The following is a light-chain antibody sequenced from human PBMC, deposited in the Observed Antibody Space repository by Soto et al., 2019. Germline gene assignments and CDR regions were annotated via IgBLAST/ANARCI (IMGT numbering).Light chain of an antibody. CDR1: QGISRS. V-gene: IGKV1-12*01. J-gene: IGKJ5*01. CDR3: QQADTFPIT. Sequence: DIQMTHSPSSVSASVGDRVTITRQASQGISRSLAWYQQKPGKAPKLLIYAASSLQSGVPSRFSGSGFGTDFTLTISSLQPEDSAIYYCQQADTFPITFGQGTRVEIK. CDR2: AAS.